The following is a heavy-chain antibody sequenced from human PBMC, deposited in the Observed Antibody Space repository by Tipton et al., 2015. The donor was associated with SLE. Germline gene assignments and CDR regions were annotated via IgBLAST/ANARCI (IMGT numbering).Heavy chain of an antibody. J-gene: IGHJ3*02. D-gene: IGHD3-16*01. CDR1: GFTFSNYD. Sequence: GSLRLSCAASGFTFSNYDMHWVRQATGKGLEWVSAIGTAGDTYYPGSVTGRFTISRENAKNSLYLQKNRLRAGDTGVYYCGRARGGVATSFDISGQGTMVTVS. CDR3: GRARGGVATSFDI. V-gene: IGHV3-13*01. CDR2: IGTAGDT.